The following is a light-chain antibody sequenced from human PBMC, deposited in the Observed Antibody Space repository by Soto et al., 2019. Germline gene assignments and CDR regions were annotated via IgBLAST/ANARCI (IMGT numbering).Light chain of an antibody. J-gene: IGLJ1*01. CDR1: SADVGTYNF. V-gene: IGLV2-14*03. CDR2: DVS. CDR3: GSYRGSTTVYV. Sequence: QSVLTQPASVSVSPGQSITISCTGTSADVGTYNFVAWYQQRPGKAPKLIIYDVSSRPSGVSNRFSGSKSGNTASLTISGLQADDEADYYCGSYRGSTTVYVFGSGTKVTVL.